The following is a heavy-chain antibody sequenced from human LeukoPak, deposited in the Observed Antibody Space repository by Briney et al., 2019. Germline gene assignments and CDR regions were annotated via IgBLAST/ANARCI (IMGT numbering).Heavy chain of an antibody. CDR2: INPNSGGT. J-gene: IGHJ5*02. Sequence: ASVKVSCKASGYTFTGYYMHWVRQAPGQGLEWMGWINPNSGGTNYAQKFQGRVTMTRDTSISTAYMELSRLRSDDTAVYYCARNTALDILTGHNWFDPWGQGTLVTVSS. CDR1: GYTFTGYY. CDR3: ARNTALDILTGHNWFDP. V-gene: IGHV1-2*02. D-gene: IGHD3-9*01.